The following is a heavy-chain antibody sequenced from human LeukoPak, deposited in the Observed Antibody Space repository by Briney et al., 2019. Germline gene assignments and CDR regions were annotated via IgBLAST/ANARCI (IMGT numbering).Heavy chain of an antibody. CDR1: GFTFSDYN. D-gene: IGHD4-11*01. CDR2: ISSSSTTI. Sequence: GGSLRLSSAASGFTFSDYNMNWVRQAPGKGLEWISYISSSSTTIYYADSVKGRITISRDNAKNSLYLQMNSLRVEDTAVYYCARDHFDYRLDYWGQGTLVTVSS. CDR3: ARDHFDYRLDY. J-gene: IGHJ4*02. V-gene: IGHV3-48*04.